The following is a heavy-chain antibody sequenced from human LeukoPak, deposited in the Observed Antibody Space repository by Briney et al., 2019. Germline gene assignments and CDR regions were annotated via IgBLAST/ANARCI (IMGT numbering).Heavy chain of an antibody. CDR1: GFTFSSYG. D-gene: IGHD6-13*01. Sequence: GGSLRLSCAASGFTFSSYGMHWVRQAPGKGLEWVAVIWYDGSNKYYADSVKGRFTISRDNSKNTLYLQMNSLRAEDTAVYYCAEEGSSSWYRIYYYYYMDVWGKGTTVTVSS. CDR3: AEEGSSSWYRIYYYYYMDV. J-gene: IGHJ6*03. CDR2: IWYDGSNK. V-gene: IGHV3-33*06.